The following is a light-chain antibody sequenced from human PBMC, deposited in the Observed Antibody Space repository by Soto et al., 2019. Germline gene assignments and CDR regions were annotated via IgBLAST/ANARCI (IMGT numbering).Light chain of an antibody. CDR3: ASYTTTSTYV. CDR2: DVS. J-gene: IGLJ1*01. Sequence: QSVLTQSASVSGSPGQSITISCTGTSSDVGAYNYVSWYQQDPGKAPKVMIYDVSNRPSGASHRFSASKSGNTASLTISGLQADDEADYYCASYTTTSTYVFGTGTKVTVL. V-gene: IGLV2-14*01. CDR1: SSDVGAYNY.